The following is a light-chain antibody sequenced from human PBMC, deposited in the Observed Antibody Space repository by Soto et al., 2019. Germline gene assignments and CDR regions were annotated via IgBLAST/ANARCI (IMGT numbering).Light chain of an antibody. CDR3: QQTSGDPPLT. J-gene: IGKJ4*01. CDR2: GAS. CDR1: QNVRDS. Sequence: DIQMPQSPSALSASVGDTVAITCRASQNVRDSLSWYQQKPGKAPKLLIYGASTLQDGVPSRFSGGGAGTDFTLTIRNLQPEDFATYYGQQTSGDPPLTFGGGTKVEI. V-gene: IGKV1-39*01.